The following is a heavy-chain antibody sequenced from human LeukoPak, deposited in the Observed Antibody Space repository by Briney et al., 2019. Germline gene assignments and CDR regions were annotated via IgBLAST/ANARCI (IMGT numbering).Heavy chain of an antibody. V-gene: IGHV4-34*01. J-gene: IGHJ4*02. CDR2: INHSGST. CDR1: GGSFSGYY. CDR3: ARVDLVVVTAIPDY. D-gene: IGHD2-21*02. Sequence: SETLSLTCAVYGGSFSGYYWSWVRQPPGKGLEWIGEINHSGSTNYNPSLKSRGTISIDTSKNQVSLKLSSVTAADTAVYYCARVDLVVVTAIPDYWGQGTLVTVSS.